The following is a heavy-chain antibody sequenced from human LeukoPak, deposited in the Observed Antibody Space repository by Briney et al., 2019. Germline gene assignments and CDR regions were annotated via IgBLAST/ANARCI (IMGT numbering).Heavy chain of an antibody. CDR3: ARRGAARRGAFDY. D-gene: IGHD6-6*01. Sequence: SETLSLTCTLSGGSVSSSSYYWGWIRQPPGKGLEWIGSIYYSGSTYYNPSLKSRLTISVNTSKNQFSLKLSSVTAADTAVYYCARRGAARRGAFDYWGQGTLVTVSS. CDR1: GGSVSSSSYY. J-gene: IGHJ4*02. CDR2: IYYSGST. V-gene: IGHV4-39*01.